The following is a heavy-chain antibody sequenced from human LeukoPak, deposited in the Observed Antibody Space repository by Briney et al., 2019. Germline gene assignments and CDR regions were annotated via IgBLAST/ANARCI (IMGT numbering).Heavy chain of an antibody. Sequence: PSETLSLTCTVSGGSISSYYWSWIRQPPGKGLEWIGYIYTSGSTNYNPSLKSRVTISVDASKNQFSLKLSSVTAADTAIYYCARVDGSSWLSYFDYWGQGTLVTVSS. CDR2: IYTSGST. CDR3: ARVDGSSWLSYFDY. D-gene: IGHD6-13*01. V-gene: IGHV4-4*09. CDR1: GGSISSYY. J-gene: IGHJ4*02.